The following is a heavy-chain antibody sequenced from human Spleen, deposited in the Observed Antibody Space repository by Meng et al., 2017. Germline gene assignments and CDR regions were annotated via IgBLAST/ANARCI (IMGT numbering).Heavy chain of an antibody. CDR3: ARDYWGSLDY. Sequence: QVGRQEPGPGRVSPSGTLSPICTVSGGSVRSSDYQWSWIRQPPGKGLEWIGFASTNYNPSLKSRLTISLDTSKNQFSLKLTSVTAADTAVYYCARDYWGSLDYWGQGILVTVSS. D-gene: IGHD7-27*01. CDR1: GGSVRSSDYQ. V-gene: IGHV4-61*08. J-gene: IGHJ4*02. CDR2: AST.